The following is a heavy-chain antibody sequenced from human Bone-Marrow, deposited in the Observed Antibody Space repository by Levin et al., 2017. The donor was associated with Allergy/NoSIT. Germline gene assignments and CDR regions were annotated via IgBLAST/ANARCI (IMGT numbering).Heavy chain of an antibody. D-gene: IGHD6-25*01. CDR1: GVSIDTSNW. CDR2: INQRGTA. Sequence: SQTLSLPCDVSGVSIDTSNWWTWVRQPPGKGLQWIGDINQRGTATYNSSLRSRVVMSVDKSRNQFSLMVNSVTAADTAVYYCARINQASGFKNWFDPWGPGILVAVS. V-gene: IGHV4-4*02. CDR3: ARINQASGFKNWFDP. J-gene: IGHJ5*02.